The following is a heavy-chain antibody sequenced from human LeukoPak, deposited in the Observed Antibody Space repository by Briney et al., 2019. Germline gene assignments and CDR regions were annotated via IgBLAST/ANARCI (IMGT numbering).Heavy chain of an antibody. V-gene: IGHV4-34*01. D-gene: IGHD5-12*01. CDR2: INHSGST. Sequence: SETLSLTCAVYGGSFSGYYWSWIRQPPGKGLEWIGEINHSGSTNYNPSLKSRVTISVDTSKNQFSLKLSSVTAADTAVYYCAKSGRSGYGPRGLYYYGMDVWGQGTTVTVSS. CDR1: GGSFSGYY. CDR3: AKSGRSGYGPRGLYYYGMDV. J-gene: IGHJ6*02.